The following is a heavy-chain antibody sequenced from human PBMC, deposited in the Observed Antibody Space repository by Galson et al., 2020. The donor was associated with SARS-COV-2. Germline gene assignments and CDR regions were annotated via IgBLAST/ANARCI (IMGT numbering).Heavy chain of an antibody. CDR2: IQRTGST. D-gene: IGHD6-13*01. J-gene: IGHJ4*02. Sequence: TLSLTCDVSGGSINTNNWWSWVRQPPGKGLEWIGEIQRTGSTNYNPSLKSRVTISMDKSKNQFSLNLTSVTAADTAVYYCARAGGAAAGYDYWGQGTLVTVAS. V-gene: IGHV4-4*02. CDR3: ARAGGAAAGYDY. CDR1: GGSINTNNW.